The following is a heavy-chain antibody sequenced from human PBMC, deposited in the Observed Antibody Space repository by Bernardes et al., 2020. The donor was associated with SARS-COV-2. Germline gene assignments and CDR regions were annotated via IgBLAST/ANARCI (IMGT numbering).Heavy chain of an antibody. Sequence: GSLRLSCATSGFTFDNYALSWVRQAPGKGLEWVSSISGSGVTTYYTDSVKGRFTVSRDNSKTTLYLQMNSLRAEDTAVYYCAKESEIIAVAAENYFDYWGQGTLVTVSS. CDR2: ISGSGVTT. J-gene: IGHJ4*02. CDR3: AKESEIIAVAAENYFDY. D-gene: IGHD6-19*01. CDR1: GFTFDNYA. V-gene: IGHV3-23*01.